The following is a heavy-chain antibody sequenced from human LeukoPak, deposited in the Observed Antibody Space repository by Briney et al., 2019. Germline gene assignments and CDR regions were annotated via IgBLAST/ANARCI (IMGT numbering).Heavy chain of an antibody. CDR3: ARAGPLSYKYYYYYYMDV. J-gene: IGHJ6*03. CDR1: GYTFTSYD. CDR2: MNPNSGNT. V-gene: IGHV1-8*03. Sequence: ASVKVSCKASGYTFTSYDINWVRQATGQGLEWMGWMNPNSGNTGYAQKFQGRVAITRNTSISTAYMELSSLRSEDTAVYYCARAGPLSYKYYYYYYMDVWGKGTTVTVSS. D-gene: IGHD2-2*02.